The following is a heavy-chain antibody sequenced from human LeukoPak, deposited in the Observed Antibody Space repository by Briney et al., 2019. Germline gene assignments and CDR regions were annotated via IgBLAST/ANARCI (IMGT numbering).Heavy chain of an antibody. CDR2: INHSGST. CDR3: ARPNARIAAAGEIDY. Sequence: SETLSLTCAVYGGSFSGYYWSWIRQPPGKGLEWIGEINHSGSTNYNPSLKSRVTISVDTSKNQFSLKLSSVTAADTAVYYCARPNARIAAAGEIDYWGQGTLVTVSS. CDR1: GGSFSGYY. J-gene: IGHJ4*02. D-gene: IGHD6-13*01. V-gene: IGHV4-34*01.